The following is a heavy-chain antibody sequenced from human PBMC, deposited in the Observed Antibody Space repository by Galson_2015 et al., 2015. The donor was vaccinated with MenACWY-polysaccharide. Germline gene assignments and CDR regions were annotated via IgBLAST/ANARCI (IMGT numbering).Heavy chain of an antibody. D-gene: IGHD4-11*01. Sequence: SVKVSCKASGYTFIGYYMHWVRQAPGQGLEWMGWINPNNGGTDFARKFRGRITMTRDTSISTAYMELNRLTSDDNAVYYCAREQDSRSLDYWGQGTLVTVSS. CDR2: INPNNGGT. J-gene: IGHJ4*02. CDR3: AREQDSRSLDY. V-gene: IGHV1-2*02. CDR1: GYTFIGYY.